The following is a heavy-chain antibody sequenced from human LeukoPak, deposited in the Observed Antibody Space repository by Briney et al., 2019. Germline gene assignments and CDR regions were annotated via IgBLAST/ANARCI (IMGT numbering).Heavy chain of an antibody. Sequence: GGSLRLSCAASGFTFSDYYMSWIRQAPGKGLEWVSYISSSGSTIYYADSVKGRFTISRDNAKNSLYLQMNSLRAEDTAVYYCARHWGYCSSTSCPLDYWGQGTLVTVSS. CDR2: ISSSGSTI. V-gene: IGHV3-11*01. D-gene: IGHD2-2*01. CDR3: ARHWGYCSSTSCPLDY. CDR1: GFTFSDYY. J-gene: IGHJ4*02.